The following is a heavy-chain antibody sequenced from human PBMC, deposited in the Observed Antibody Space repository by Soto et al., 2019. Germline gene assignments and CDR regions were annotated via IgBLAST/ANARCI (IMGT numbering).Heavy chain of an antibody. V-gene: IGHV4-30-4*01. J-gene: IGHJ4*02. CDR1: GGSISSGDYY. CDR3: ARDYGGKASFDY. D-gene: IGHD4-17*01. Sequence: SETLSLTCTVSGGSISSGDYYWSWIRQPPGKGLEWIGYIYYSGSTNYNPSLKSRVTISVDTSKNQFSLKLSSVTAADTAVYYCARDYGGKASFDYWGQGTLVTV. CDR2: IYYSGST.